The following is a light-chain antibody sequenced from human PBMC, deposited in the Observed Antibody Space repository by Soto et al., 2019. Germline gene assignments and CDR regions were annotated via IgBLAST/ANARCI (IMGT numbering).Light chain of an antibody. CDR2: SDN. Sequence: QSVLTQPPSASGTPGQRVTISFSGSNSNIGSNTVNWYQQLPGTAPKLLIYSDNQRPSGVPDRFSGSRSGTSASLAISGPQSEDEADYYCAAWDDSLNGFVFGTGTKVT. J-gene: IGLJ1*01. CDR3: AAWDDSLNGFV. V-gene: IGLV1-44*01. CDR1: NSNIGSNT.